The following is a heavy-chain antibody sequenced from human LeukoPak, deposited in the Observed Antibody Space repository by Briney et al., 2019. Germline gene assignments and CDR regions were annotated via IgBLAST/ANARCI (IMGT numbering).Heavy chain of an antibody. D-gene: IGHD3-22*01. V-gene: IGHV4-34*01. CDR3: ARSRAYHYDSSGYRPKNYFDY. J-gene: IGHJ4*02. CDR1: GGSFSGYY. Sequence: SETLSLTCAVYGGSFSGYYWSWIRQPPGKGLEWIGEINHSGSTNYNPSLKSRVTISVDTSKNQFSLKLSSVTAADTAVYYCARSRAYHYDSSGYRPKNYFDYWGQGTLVTVSS. CDR2: INHSGST.